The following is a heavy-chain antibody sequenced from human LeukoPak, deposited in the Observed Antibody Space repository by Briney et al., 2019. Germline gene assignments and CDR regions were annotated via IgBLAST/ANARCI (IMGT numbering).Heavy chain of an antibody. J-gene: IGHJ4*02. V-gene: IGHV6-1*01. CDR3: VAGSSSSLAFGY. CDR2: TYYRSNWYN. CDR1: GDSVSSNSAA. D-gene: IGHD6-6*01. Sequence: SQTLSLTCAISGDSVSSNSAAWNWIRQSPSRGLEWLERTYYRSNWYNDYAVSVKSRITINPDTSKNQFSLQLNSVTPEDTAVYYCVAGSSSSLAFGYWGQGTLVTVSS.